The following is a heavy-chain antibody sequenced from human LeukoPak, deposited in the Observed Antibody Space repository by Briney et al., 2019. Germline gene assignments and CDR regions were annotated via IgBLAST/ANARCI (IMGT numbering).Heavy chain of an antibody. D-gene: IGHD3-22*01. CDR3: AKGYHYDSSGYYGGFDY. Sequence: PGGSLRLSCATSGFNFDDYAMQWVRHAPGKGLEWVSGINWNSDTIGYADSVKGRFTISRDNAKNSLYLQMNSLRAEDTALYYCAKGYHYDSSGYYGGFDYWGQGTLVTVSS. V-gene: IGHV3-9*01. CDR1: GFNFDDYA. CDR2: INWNSDTI. J-gene: IGHJ4*02.